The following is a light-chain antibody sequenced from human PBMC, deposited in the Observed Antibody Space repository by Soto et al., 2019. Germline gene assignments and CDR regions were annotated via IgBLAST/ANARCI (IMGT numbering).Light chain of an antibody. Sequence: IVLTQSPGTLSLSPGERATLSCRTSQSVSSSYLAWYQQKPGQAPSLLIYRASSRAAAIPVTFSGSGSGTDFNLTISRLEPEDFAVDCCQQYGRSRPLFTFGPGTKVDIK. CDR3: QQYGRSRPLFT. V-gene: IGKV3-20*01. CDR2: RAS. J-gene: IGKJ3*01. CDR1: QSVSSSY.